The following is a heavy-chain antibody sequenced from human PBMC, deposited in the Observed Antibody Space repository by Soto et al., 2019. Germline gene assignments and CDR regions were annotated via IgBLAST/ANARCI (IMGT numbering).Heavy chain of an antibody. CDR3: ARLDDYVWGSYPNFDY. CDR2: MNPNSGNT. V-gene: IGHV1-8*01. J-gene: IGHJ4*02. CDR1: GYTFTSYD. D-gene: IGHD3-16*02. Sequence: ASVKVSCKASGYTFTSYDINWVRQATGQGLEWMGWMNPNSGNTGYAQKFQGRVTMTRNTSISTAYMELSSLRSEDTAVYYCARLDDYVWGSYPNFDYWGQGTLVTVSS.